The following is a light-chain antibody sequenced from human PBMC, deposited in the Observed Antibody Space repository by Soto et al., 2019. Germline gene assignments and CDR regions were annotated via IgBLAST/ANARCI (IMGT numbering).Light chain of an antibody. V-gene: IGLV1-40*01. Sequence: QAVVTQPPSVSAAPGQRVTISCTGSSSNIGAGYDVHWYQQLPGTAPKLLIYGNSNRPSGVPDRFSGSKSGTSASLAITGLQADDEADYYCQSYDSSLSAYVVFGGGTKLTVL. CDR1: SSNIGAGYD. CDR3: QSYDSSLSAYVV. J-gene: IGLJ2*01. CDR2: GNS.